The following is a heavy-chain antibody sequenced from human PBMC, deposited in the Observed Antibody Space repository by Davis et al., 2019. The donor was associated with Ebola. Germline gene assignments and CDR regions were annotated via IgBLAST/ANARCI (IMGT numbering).Heavy chain of an antibody. V-gene: IGHV3-30*18. CDR3: AKDLSPGVAGPNYYYYGMDV. CDR1: GFTFSSYG. J-gene: IGHJ6*02. CDR2: ISYDGSNK. Sequence: GESLKISCAASGFTFSSYGMHWVRQAPGKGLEWVAVISYDGSNKYYADSVKGRFTISRDNAKNSLYLQMNSLRAEDTALYYCAKDLSPGVAGPNYYYYGMDVWGQGTTVTVSS. D-gene: IGHD6-19*01.